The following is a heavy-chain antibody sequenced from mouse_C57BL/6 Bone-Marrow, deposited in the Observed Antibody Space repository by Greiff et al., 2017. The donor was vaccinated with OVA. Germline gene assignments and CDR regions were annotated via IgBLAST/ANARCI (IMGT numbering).Heavy chain of an antibody. D-gene: IGHD1-1*01. J-gene: IGHJ1*03. CDR2: IDPSDSYT. CDR1: GYTFTSYW. V-gene: IGHV1-69*01. CDR3: ARSGYYGSTSWYFDV. Sequence: VKLQQSGAELVMPGASVKLSCKASGYTFTSYWMHWVKQRPGQGLEWIGEIDPSDSYTNYNQKFKGKSTLTVDKSSSTAYMQLSSLTSEDSAVYYCARSGYYGSTSWYFDVWGTGTTVTVSS.